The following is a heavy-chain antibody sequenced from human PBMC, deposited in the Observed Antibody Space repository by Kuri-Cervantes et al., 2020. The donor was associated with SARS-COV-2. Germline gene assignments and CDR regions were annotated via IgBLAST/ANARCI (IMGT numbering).Heavy chain of an antibody. Sequence: SETLSLTCTVSGGSISSSSYYWGWIRQPPGKGLEWIGSIYYSGSTYYNPSLKSRVTISVDTSKNQFSLKLSSVTAADTAVYYCARGYSSSWHYYYYGMDAWGQGTTVTVSS. V-gene: IGHV4-39*07. CDR1: GGSISSSSYY. CDR3: ARGYSSSWHYYYYGMDA. CDR2: IYYSGST. J-gene: IGHJ6*02. D-gene: IGHD6-13*01.